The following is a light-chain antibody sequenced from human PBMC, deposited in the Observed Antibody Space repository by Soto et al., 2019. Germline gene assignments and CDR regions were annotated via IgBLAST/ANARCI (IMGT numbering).Light chain of an antibody. CDR2: GAS. V-gene: IGKV3-15*01. J-gene: IGKJ2*01. CDR3: QQYNNWYT. Sequence: EIVLTQSPATLSVSPGERATLSCSASQSVSSNLAWYQQKPGQAPRLLIYGASTRATGIPARFSGSGSGTEITRNTSSLQSEDFAVDYCQQYNNWYTFGQGTKLEIK. CDR1: QSVSSN.